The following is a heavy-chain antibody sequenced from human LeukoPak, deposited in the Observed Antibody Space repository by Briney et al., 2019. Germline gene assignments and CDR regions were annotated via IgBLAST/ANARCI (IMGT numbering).Heavy chain of an antibody. CDR1: GFTFSDYA. CDR2: ISNSGGNT. D-gene: IGHD5-18*01. Sequence: PGGSLRLSCAASGFTFSDYAMIWVRQAPGKGLEWVSAISNSGGNTYFADSVKGRFTITRDNSRNTLYLRRSSLRVEDTAIYYCVKGSTAMVTYYFDYWGQGTLVTVSS. CDR3: VKGSTAMVTYYFDY. V-gene: IGHV3-23*01. J-gene: IGHJ4*02.